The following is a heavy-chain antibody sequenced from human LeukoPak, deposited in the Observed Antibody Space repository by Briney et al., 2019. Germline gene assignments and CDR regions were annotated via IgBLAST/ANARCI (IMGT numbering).Heavy chain of an antibody. CDR2: IIPIFGTA. V-gene: IGHV1-69*13. Sequence: SVKVSCKASGGTFSSYAISWVRQAPGQGLEWMGGIIPIFGTANYAQKFQGRVTITADESTSTAYMELSSLRSEDTAVYYCARGGSYYDSSGYYYAYWGQGTLVTVSS. CDR1: GGTFSSYA. J-gene: IGHJ4*02. D-gene: IGHD3-22*01. CDR3: ARGGSYYDSSGYYYAY.